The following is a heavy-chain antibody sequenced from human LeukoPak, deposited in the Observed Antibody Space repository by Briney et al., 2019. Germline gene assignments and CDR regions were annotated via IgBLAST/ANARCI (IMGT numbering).Heavy chain of an antibody. CDR3: AAQGGSGDLRY. Sequence: GGSLRLSWAASGXTFSNAWMSWVRQAPGKGREWVGRIKRIIDGGTTDYAAPVKGRFTVSGDDTIDTLYLQMSSLKTEDTAVYYCAAQGGSGDLRYWGQGTLVTVSS. CDR1: GXTFSNAW. CDR2: IKRIIDGGTT. D-gene: IGHD4-17*01. J-gene: IGHJ4*02. V-gene: IGHV3-15*01.